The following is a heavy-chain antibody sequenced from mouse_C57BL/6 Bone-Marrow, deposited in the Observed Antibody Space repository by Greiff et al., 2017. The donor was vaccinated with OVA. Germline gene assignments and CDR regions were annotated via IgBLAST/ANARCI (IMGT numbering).Heavy chain of an antibody. CDR2: IYPGDGDT. D-gene: IGHD1-1*01. J-gene: IGHJ4*01. CDR3: ARYGTTVVATGWTRAMDY. CDR1: GYAFSSSW. V-gene: IGHV1-82*01. Sequence: VQLQQSGPELVKPGASVKISCKASGYAFSSSWMNWVKQRPGKGLEWIGRIYPGDGDTNYNGKFKGKATLTADTSSSTAYMQLSSLTSEDSAVYFCARYGTTVVATGWTRAMDYWGQGTSVTVSS.